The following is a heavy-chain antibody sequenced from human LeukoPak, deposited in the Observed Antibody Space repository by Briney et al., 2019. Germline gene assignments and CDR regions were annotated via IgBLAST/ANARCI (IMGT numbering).Heavy chain of an antibody. D-gene: IGHD6-19*01. V-gene: IGHV3-21*01. J-gene: IGHJ6*03. Sequence: KPGGSLRLSCAASGFTFSSYSVNWVRQAPGKGLEWVSSISSSSSYIYYADSVKGRFTISRDNAKNSLYLQMNSLRAEDTAVYYCARETVAVAGSGYYYYMDVWGKGTTVTVSS. CDR1: GFTFSSYS. CDR2: ISSSSSYI. CDR3: ARETVAVAGSGYYYYMDV.